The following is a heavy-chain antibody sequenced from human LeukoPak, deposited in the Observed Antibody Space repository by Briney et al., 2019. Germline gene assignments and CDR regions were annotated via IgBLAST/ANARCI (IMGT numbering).Heavy chain of an antibody. CDR1: GDSVSSNSAA. D-gene: IGHD3-10*01. J-gene: IGHJ4*02. Sequence: SQTLSLTCAISGDSVSSNSAAWNWIRQSPSRGLEWLGRTYYRSKWYNDYAVSVKSRITINPDTSKNQFSLQLNSVTPEDTAVYYCAREMDGLPWFGEMTRGGFDYWGQGTLVTVSS. V-gene: IGHV6-1*01. CDR3: AREMDGLPWFGEMTRGGFDY. CDR2: TYYRSKWYN.